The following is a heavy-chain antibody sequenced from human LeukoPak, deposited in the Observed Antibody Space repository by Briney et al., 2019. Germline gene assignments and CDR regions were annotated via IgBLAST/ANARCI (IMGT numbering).Heavy chain of an antibody. CDR1: GFTFSNYG. V-gene: IGHV3-30*02. D-gene: IGHD3-3*01. J-gene: IGHJ4*02. Sequence: PGGSLRLSCAASGFTFSNYGMHWVRQAPGKGLEGVAFIWYDGSNRYYADSVKGRLTISRDNSEKTVFVQMSRLRDEDTAVYYCAKQYYDFWSGYPHWVYFDYWGQGTLVTVSS. CDR2: IWYDGSNR. CDR3: AKQYYDFWSGYPHWVYFDY.